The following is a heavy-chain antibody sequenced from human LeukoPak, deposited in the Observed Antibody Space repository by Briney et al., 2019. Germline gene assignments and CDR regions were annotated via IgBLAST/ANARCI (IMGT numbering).Heavy chain of an antibody. Sequence: GGSLRLSCAASGFTFSSYRMNWVRQAPGKGLEWVSSISSGSSYIYYAGSVKGRFTLSRDNAKNSLYVQMNSLRAEDTAVYYCARADSFDYWGQGTLVTVSS. CDR1: GFTFSSYR. CDR2: ISSGSSYI. CDR3: ARADSFDY. V-gene: IGHV3-21*01. J-gene: IGHJ4*02.